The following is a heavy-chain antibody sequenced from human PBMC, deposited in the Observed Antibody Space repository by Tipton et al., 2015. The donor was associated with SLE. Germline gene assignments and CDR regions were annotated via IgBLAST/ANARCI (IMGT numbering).Heavy chain of an antibody. Sequence: LRLSCTVSGDSISGYYWSWIRQPPGKGLEWIGYIGHSGSTNYNPSLNSRVTMSIDTSKNQFSLKLTSVTAADTAVYYCARQLGWGDPFAFDYWGQGTLVTVSP. D-gene: IGHD2-21*02. CDR1: GDSISGYY. CDR3: ARQLGWGDPFAFDY. J-gene: IGHJ4*02. CDR2: IGHSGST. V-gene: IGHV4-59*08.